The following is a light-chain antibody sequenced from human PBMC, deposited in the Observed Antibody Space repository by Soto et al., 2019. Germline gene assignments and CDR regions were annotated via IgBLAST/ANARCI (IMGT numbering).Light chain of an antibody. CDR1: SSDVGGYNY. V-gene: IGLV2-8*01. CDR3: SSYAGSNNLGV. Sequence: QSVLTQPPSASGSPGQSVTISCTGTSSDVGGYNYVSWYQQHPGKAPKLMIYEVSKRPSGVPDRFSGSKSGNTASLTASGLQAEDEADYYCSSYAGSNNLGVFGGGTKVTVL. CDR2: EVS. J-gene: IGLJ2*01.